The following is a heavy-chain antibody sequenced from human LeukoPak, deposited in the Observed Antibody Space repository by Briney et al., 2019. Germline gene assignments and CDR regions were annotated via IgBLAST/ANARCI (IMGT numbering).Heavy chain of an antibody. CDR3: AKDVEGSFDY. Sequence: PGGSLRLSCAAPGFTFSSYGMHWVRQAPGKGLEWVAVIWYDGRNKYYADSVKGRFTISRDNSKNTLYLQMNSLRAEGTAVYYCAKDVEGSFDYWGQGTLVTVSS. CDR1: GFTFSSYG. CDR2: IWYDGRNK. J-gene: IGHJ4*02. V-gene: IGHV3-33*06.